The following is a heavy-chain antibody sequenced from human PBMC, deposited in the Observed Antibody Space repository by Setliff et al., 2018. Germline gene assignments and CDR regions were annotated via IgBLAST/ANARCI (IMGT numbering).Heavy chain of an antibody. CDR3: ARLPHTPNWNYRREVFDY. V-gene: IGHV1-69*13. J-gene: IGHJ4*02. Sequence: SVKVSCKVSGDTFRSYALTWVRQAPGQGLEWMGGVIPMSTTPRYAQKFQGRITITADESTSTVYMELSSLRSEDTAVYYCARLPHTPNWNYRREVFDYWGQGTLVTVSS. CDR2: VIPMSTTP. D-gene: IGHD1-7*01. CDR1: GDTFRSYA.